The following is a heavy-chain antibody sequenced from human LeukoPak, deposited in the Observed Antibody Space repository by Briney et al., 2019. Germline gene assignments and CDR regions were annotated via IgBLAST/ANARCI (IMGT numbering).Heavy chain of an antibody. Sequence: GGSLRRSCAASGFTFSNFAMSWVRQAPGKGLEWVSAISGSGGSTYYGDSVKGRFTISRDNSKNTLFLQMNGLRAEDTAIYYCAKDPYSSSDFYFFDYWGQGTLVTVSS. CDR3: AKDPYSSSDFYFFDY. CDR1: GFTFSNFA. V-gene: IGHV3-23*01. CDR2: ISGSGGST. D-gene: IGHD6-6*01. J-gene: IGHJ4*02.